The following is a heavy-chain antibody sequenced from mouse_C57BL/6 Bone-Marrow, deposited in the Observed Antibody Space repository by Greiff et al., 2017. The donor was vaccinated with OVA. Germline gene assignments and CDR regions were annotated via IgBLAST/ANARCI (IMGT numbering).Heavy chain of an antibody. V-gene: IGHV1-53*01. J-gene: IGHJ4*01. D-gene: IGHD2-5*01. Sequence: VQLQQPGTELVKPGASVKLSCKASGYTFTSYWMHWVKQRPGQGLEWIGNINPSNGGTNYNEKFKSKATLTVDKSSSTAYMQLSSLTSEDSAVYYCARFRSNYDYAMDYWGQGASVTVSS. CDR3: ARFRSNYDYAMDY. CDR1: GYTFTSYW. CDR2: INPSNGGT.